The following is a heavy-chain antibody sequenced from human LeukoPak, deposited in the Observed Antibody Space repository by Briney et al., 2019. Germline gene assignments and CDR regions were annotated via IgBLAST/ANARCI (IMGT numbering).Heavy chain of an antibody. V-gene: IGHV3-23*01. CDR3: AKQFLGAN. Sequence: GGPLRLSCAASGFILSSLAMTWVRQAPGKGMEWVSTINAVDANTYYADSVKGRFTVSRDNSRNTLYLQMNSLRAEDTAVYYCAKQFLGANWGQGTLVIVSS. CDR1: GFILSSLA. CDR2: INAVDANT. J-gene: IGHJ4*02. D-gene: IGHD4/OR15-4a*01.